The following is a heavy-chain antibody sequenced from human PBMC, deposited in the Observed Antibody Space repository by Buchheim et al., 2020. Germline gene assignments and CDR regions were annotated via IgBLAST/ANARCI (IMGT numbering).Heavy chain of an antibody. CDR1: GFTFTTYW. D-gene: IGHD5-24*01. V-gene: IGHV3-7*01. Sequence: EVQLVKSGGGLVQPGGSLRLSCGASGFTFTTYWMSWVRQAPGKGLEWLANIKQDGSEKYYVDSVKGRFTISRDKAKNSLYLQMNSLRAGDTAVYYCARRRGDHTHYYFDYWGQGTL. CDR2: IKQDGSEK. J-gene: IGHJ4*02. CDR3: ARRRGDHTHYYFDY.